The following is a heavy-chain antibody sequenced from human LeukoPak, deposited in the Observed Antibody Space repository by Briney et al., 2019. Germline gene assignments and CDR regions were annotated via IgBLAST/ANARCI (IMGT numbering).Heavy chain of an antibody. D-gene: IGHD3-10*01. CDR3: ARQQYPIWFGVDY. CDR2: IFYSGST. CDR1: GASINSISYY. J-gene: IGHJ4*02. V-gene: IGHV4-39*01. Sequence: KPSETLSLTCTVSGASINSISYYWGWIRQPPGKGLEWIGSIFYSGSTYYNPSLKGRVSISVDTSKDQFSLKLTSVTAADTALYYCARQQYPIWFGVDYWGQGILVTVSS.